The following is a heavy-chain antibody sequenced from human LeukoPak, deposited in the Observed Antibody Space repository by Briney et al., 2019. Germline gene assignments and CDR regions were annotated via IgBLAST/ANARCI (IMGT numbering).Heavy chain of an antibody. Sequence: QTRGSLRLSCAASGFTVSSNYMSWVRQAPGKGLGWVSVIYSGGSTYYADSVKGRFTISKDNSKNTLYLQMNSLRAEDTAVYYCAGNSMVRGVPNWFDPWGQGTLVTVSS. CDR2: IYSGGST. J-gene: IGHJ5*02. V-gene: IGHV3-53*01. CDR1: GFTVSSNY. CDR3: AGNSMVRGVPNWFDP. D-gene: IGHD3-10*01.